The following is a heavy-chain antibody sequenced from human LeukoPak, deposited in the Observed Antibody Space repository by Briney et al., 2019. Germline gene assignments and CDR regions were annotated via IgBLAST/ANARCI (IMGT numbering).Heavy chain of an antibody. D-gene: IGHD5-18*01. CDR2: IRNDGGST. V-gene: IGHV3-64D*08. CDR3: VIVDTTMVAGYGTDI. Sequence: GGSPRLSCSASGSTCSSHFLRWCRQAPGKGLEYVSAIRNDGGSTFYADSVKGRFTISRDNSKNILYLQMSSLRAEDTAVYYCVIVDTTMVAGYGTDIWGEGKTVTVSS. J-gene: IGHJ6*04. CDR1: GSTCSSHF.